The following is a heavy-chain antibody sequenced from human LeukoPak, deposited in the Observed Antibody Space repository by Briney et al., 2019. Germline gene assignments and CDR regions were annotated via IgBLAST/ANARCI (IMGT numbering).Heavy chain of an antibody. V-gene: IGHV3-23*01. CDR3: ATYRQVLLPFES. D-gene: IGHD2-8*02. CDR1: GFTFSSYG. Sequence: GGTLRLSCAASGFTFSSYGMSWVRQAPGKGLEWVSAISGSGGSTYYADSVKGRFTISRDNSKNTLYLQMNSLRAEDTAIYYCATYRQVLLPFESWGQGTLVTVSS. CDR2: ISGSGGST. J-gene: IGHJ4*02.